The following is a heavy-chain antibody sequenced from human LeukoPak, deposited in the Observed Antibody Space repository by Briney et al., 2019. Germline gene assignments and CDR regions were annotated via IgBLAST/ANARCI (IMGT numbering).Heavy chain of an antibody. CDR3: ARVYCSSTSCYSSDAFDI. D-gene: IGHD2-2*01. CDR2: IYYSGST. Sequence: PPETLSLTCTVSGGSISSYYWGWVRQPPGKGLEWIGSIYYSGSTDYNPSLKSRVTISVDTSKNQFSLKLSSVTAADTAVYYCARVYCSSTSCYSSDAFDIWGQGTMVTVSS. CDR1: GGSISSYY. J-gene: IGHJ3*02. V-gene: IGHV4-39*01.